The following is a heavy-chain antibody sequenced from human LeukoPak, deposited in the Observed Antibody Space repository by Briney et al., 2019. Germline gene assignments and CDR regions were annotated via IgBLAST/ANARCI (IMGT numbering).Heavy chain of an antibody. CDR3: AKHSYVYLGHMDV. V-gene: IGHV3-66*04. D-gene: IGHD5-18*01. J-gene: IGHJ6*03. CDR1: GLTVCSNY. CDR2: ILSGGDK. Sequence: GGSLTLSCAGSGLTVCSNYMSGVREARGRGVEWGSIILSGGDKYYADSVKGRFPISRDNAENMLCVQMNSLRAEDTAVYYCAKHSYVYLGHMDVWAKGTTVTISS.